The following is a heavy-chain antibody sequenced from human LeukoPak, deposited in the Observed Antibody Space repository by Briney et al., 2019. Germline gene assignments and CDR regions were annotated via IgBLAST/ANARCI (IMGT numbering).Heavy chain of an antibody. Sequence: GGSLRLSCAASGFSVSDNYMSWVRQAPGKGLEWVSAISGSGGSTYYADSVKGRFTISRDNSKNTLYLQMNSLRAEDTAVYYCAKVVYDSSGYYFYYWGQGTLVTVSS. J-gene: IGHJ4*02. D-gene: IGHD3-22*01. CDR3: AKVVYDSSGYYFYY. CDR2: ISGSGGST. V-gene: IGHV3-23*01. CDR1: GFSVSDNY.